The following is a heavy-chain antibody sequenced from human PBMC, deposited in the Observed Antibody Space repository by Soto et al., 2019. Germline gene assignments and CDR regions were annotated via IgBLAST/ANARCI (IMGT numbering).Heavy chain of an antibody. CDR2: ISSSGSTI. D-gene: IGHD5-18*01. J-gene: IGHJ4*01. Sequence: PVGSLRLSCAASGFTFSDYYMSWIRQAPGKGLEWVSYISSSGSTIYYADSVQGRFTISRDNAKNSLYLQMSSLRAEDTAVYYCARDRATAMETFDYWGQGTLVTVSS. CDR1: GFTFSDYY. CDR3: ARDRATAMETFDY. V-gene: IGHV3-11*01.